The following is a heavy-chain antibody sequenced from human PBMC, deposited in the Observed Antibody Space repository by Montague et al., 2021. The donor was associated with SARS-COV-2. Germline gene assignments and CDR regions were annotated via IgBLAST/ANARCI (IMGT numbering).Heavy chain of an antibody. CDR3: ARGVQGY. CDR1: GGSFSGYN. Sequence: SETLSLTCAVYGGSFSGYNWGWVRQSPGKGLEWIGQINDSGGTKYNPSLKSRVTISLDTSKNQFSLKLSSVTAADTAVYYCARGVQGYWGQGTLVTVSS. J-gene: IGHJ4*02. V-gene: IGHV4-34*01. D-gene: IGHD4/OR15-4a*01. CDR2: INDSGGT.